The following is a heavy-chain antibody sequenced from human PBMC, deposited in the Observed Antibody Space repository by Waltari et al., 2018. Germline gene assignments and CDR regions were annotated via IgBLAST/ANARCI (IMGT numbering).Heavy chain of an antibody. J-gene: IGHJ6*02. CDR3: ARDGPPSSNYDFWSGYYSVYYGMDV. D-gene: IGHD3-3*01. CDR1: GGSVSSGSYY. CDR2: TYYSGST. V-gene: IGHV4-61*01. Sequence: QVQLQESGPGLVKPSETLSLTCTVSGGSVSSGSYYWSWIRQPPGQGLEWIGYTYYSGSTNYNPSLKSRVTISVDTSKNQFSLKLSSVTAADTAVYYCARDGPPSSNYDFWSGYYSVYYGMDVWGQGTTVTVSS.